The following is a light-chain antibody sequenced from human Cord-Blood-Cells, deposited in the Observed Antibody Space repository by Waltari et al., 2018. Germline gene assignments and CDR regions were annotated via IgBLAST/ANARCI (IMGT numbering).Light chain of an antibody. CDR3: QQSYSTPLT. CDR1: QSISRY. J-gene: IGKJ4*01. V-gene: IGKV1-39*01. CDR2: AAS. Sequence: DIQMTQSPPSMYATVGDRVTITVRARQSISRYLNWYKQKPGKSPNLLIYAASSLQSGVPSSFSGSGSVTDFTLTISSLQPEDFATYYGQQSYSTPLTFGGGTKVEIK.